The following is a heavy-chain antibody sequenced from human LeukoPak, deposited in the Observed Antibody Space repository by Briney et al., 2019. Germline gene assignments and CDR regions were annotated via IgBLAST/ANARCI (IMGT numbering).Heavy chain of an antibody. CDR3: ARHETAGYY. V-gene: IGHV4-61*01. Sequence: SETLSLTCTVSGGSVSSGSYYWSWIRQPPGKGLEWIGYIYYSGSTNYNPSLKSRVTISVDTSKNQFSLKLSSVTAADTAVYYCARHETAGYYWGQGTLVTVSS. J-gene: IGHJ4*02. D-gene: IGHD6-13*01. CDR1: GGSVSSGSYY. CDR2: IYYSGST.